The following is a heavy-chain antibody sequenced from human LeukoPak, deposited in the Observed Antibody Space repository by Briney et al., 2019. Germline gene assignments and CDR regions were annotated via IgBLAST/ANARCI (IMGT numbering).Heavy chain of an antibody. J-gene: IGHJ4*02. V-gene: IGHV1-3*01. CDR1: GYTFTSYA. D-gene: IGHD3-16*01. CDR3: ARDRHVSYYDYVWGTVDY. Sequence: ASVKVSCKASGYTFTSYAMHWVRQAPGQRLEWMGWINAGNGNTKYSQKFQGRVTITRDTSASTAYMELSSLRSEDTAVYYCARDRHVSYYDYVWGTVDYWGQGTLVTVSS. CDR2: INAGNGNT.